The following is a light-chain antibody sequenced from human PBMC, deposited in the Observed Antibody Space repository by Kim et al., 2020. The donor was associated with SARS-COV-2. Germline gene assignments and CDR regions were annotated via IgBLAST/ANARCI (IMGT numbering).Light chain of an antibody. CDR3: QKYNSAPLT. Sequence: ASVGDRVPITCRASQGIRNFLAWYQQKPGKVPKLLIYAASTLQSGVPSRFSGSGSGTDFTLTISSLQPEDVATYYCQKYNSAPLTFGGGTKVDIK. CDR1: QGIRNF. V-gene: IGKV1-27*01. J-gene: IGKJ4*01. CDR2: AAS.